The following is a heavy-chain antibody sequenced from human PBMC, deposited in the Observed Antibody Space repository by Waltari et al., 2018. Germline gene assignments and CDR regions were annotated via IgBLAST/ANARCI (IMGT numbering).Heavy chain of an antibody. D-gene: IGHD1-7*01. V-gene: IGHV3-33*06. J-gene: IGHJ4*02. Sequence: QVQLVESGGGVVQPGRSLRLSCAASGFTFSSYGMHWVRQAPGKGLEWVAVIWYDGSNKYYADSGKGRFTISRDNSKNTLYLQMNSLRAEDTAVYYCAKGITGTTYSYFDYWGQGTLVTVSS. CDR2: IWYDGSNK. CDR3: AKGITGTTYSYFDY. CDR1: GFTFSSYG.